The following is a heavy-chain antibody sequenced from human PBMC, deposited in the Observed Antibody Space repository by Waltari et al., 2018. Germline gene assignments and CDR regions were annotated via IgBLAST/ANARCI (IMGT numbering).Heavy chain of an antibody. Sequence: QVQLQESGPGLVKPSQTLSLTCTVSGGSISSGGYYWSWIRQHPGKGLEWIGYIYYSGSTYYNPSLKSRVTISVDTSKNQFSLKLSSVTAADTAVYYCARGAPRAAAGQNWFDPWGQGTLVTVSS. J-gene: IGHJ5*02. CDR2: IYYSGST. CDR1: GGSISSGGYY. CDR3: ARGAPRAAAGQNWFDP. V-gene: IGHV4-31*03. D-gene: IGHD6-13*01.